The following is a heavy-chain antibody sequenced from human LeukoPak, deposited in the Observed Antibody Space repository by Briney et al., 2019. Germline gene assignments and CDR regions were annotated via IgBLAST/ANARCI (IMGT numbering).Heavy chain of an antibody. CDR2: ISGGGETT. CDR3: ARDYADYVGYFFFDY. J-gene: IGHJ5*01. D-gene: IGHD4-17*01. V-gene: IGHV3-23*01. Sequence: TGGSLRLSCAASGFTFNNYAMNWVRQAPGKGLEWVSSISGGGETTYYADSAKGRFTISRDNSQNTLYLQMNSLRAEDTAVYYCARDYADYVGYFFFDYWGQGTLV. CDR1: GFTFNNYA.